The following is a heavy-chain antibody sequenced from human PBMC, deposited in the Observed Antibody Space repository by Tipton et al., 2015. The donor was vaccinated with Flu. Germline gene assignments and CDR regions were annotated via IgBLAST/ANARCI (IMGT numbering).Heavy chain of an antibody. J-gene: IGHJ3*02. CDR1: GGSMTSGNSY. V-gene: IGHV4-61*02. CDR2: IYTTGSI. Sequence: TLSLTCTVSGGSMTSGNSYWNWIRQPAGKGLEWIGRIYTTGSIKYNPSLKSRVTISVDTSKNQFSLRLSSVTAADTAVYYCARAPHDMDNHMIVGGVSDIWGQGTMVTVSS. D-gene: IGHD3-22*01. CDR3: ARAPHDMDNHMIVGGVSDI.